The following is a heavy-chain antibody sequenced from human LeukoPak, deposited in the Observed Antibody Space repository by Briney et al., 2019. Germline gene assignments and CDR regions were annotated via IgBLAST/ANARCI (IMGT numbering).Heavy chain of an antibody. CDR3: ARDYPPFNY. J-gene: IGHJ4*02. CDR1: GFTFSDNY. V-gene: IGHV3-53*01. Sequence: GGSLRLSCAASGFTFSDNYMSWVRQAPGKGLEWVSVIYSGGSTYYADSVKGRFTISRDNSRNTLYLQMNSLRAEDTAVYYCARDYPPFNYWGQGTLVTVSS. CDR2: IYSGGST.